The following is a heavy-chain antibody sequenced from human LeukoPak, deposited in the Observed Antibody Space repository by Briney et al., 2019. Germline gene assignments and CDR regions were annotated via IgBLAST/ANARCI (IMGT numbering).Heavy chain of an antibody. V-gene: IGHV4-34*01. D-gene: IGHD3-22*01. CDR3: ARRGYYYDSRYDY. CDR1: GGSFSGYY. Sequence: SQTLSLTCAVYGGSFSGYYWSWIRQPPGKGLEGVGEINHSGSTNYNPSLKSRVTISVDTSKNQFSLKLSSVTAADTAVYYCARRGYYYDSRYDYWGQGTLVTVSS. CDR2: INHSGST. J-gene: IGHJ4*02.